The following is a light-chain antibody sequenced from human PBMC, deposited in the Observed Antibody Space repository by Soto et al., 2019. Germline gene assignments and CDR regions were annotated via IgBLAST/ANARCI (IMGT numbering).Light chain of an antibody. J-gene: IGLJ1*01. V-gene: IGLV2-14*01. CDR2: EVT. CDR1: SSDVGGYDY. Sequence: QSALTQPASVSGSPGQSITISCTGTSSDVGGYDYVSWYQQHPDKAPKLMIYEVTDRPSGVSNRFSGSKSGNTASLTISGLQPDDEADYYCSSYTSSSTVFGTGTKLTVL. CDR3: SSYTSSSTV.